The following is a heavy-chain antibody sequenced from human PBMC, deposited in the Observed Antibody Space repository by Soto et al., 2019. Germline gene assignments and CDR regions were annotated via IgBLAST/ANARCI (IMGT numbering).Heavy chain of an antibody. CDR2: IDPSDSYT. D-gene: IGHD3-22*01. Sequence: GESLKISCDGSGYSFTIYWISLVLQMPGKGLEWMGRIDPSDSYTNYSPSFQGHVTISADKSISTAYLQWSSLKASDTAMYYCARQSGHYYDSSGYYSYFDYWGQGTLVTVS. CDR1: GYSFTIYW. J-gene: IGHJ4*02. CDR3: ARQSGHYYDSSGYYSYFDY. V-gene: IGHV5-10-1*01.